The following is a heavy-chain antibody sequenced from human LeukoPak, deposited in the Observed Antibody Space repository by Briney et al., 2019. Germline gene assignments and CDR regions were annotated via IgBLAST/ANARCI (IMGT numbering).Heavy chain of an antibody. V-gene: IGHV3-15*01. Sequence: GGSLRLSCAASGFTFNNAWMSWVRQAPGKRLEWVGRIKSKTDGDTTDYAAPVKGRFTISRDNSKNTLYLQMNSLRAEDTAVYYCARENYGSGSYYYYYYYMDVWGKGTTVTISS. CDR2: IKSKTDGDTT. D-gene: IGHD3-10*01. CDR3: ARENYGSGSYYYYYYYMDV. CDR1: GFTFNNAW. J-gene: IGHJ6*03.